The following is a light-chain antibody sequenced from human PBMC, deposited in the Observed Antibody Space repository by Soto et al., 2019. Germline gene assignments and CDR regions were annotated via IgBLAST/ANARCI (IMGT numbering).Light chain of an antibody. J-gene: IGKJ4*01. Sequence: DIQMTQSPSTLSASVGDRVTITCRASQFVSSILGWYQQKPGKVPKLLIYKASSLESGVPSRFSGSGSGTEFTLTISSLQSDYFATYYCQQYNTYVTFGGGTKVDIK. CDR1: QFVSSI. V-gene: IGKV1-5*03. CDR3: QQYNTYVT. CDR2: KAS.